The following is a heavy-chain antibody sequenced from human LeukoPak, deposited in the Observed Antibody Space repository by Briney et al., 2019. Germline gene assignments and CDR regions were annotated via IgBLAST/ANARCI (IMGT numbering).Heavy chain of an antibody. CDR2: ISTVSRYI. CDR3: ARVIEDSGSYFCDY. CDR1: GFTFSRYS. J-gene: IGHJ4*02. V-gene: IGHV3-21*06. Sequence: GGSLRLSCAASGFTFSRYSMNWVRQAPGKGLEWVSSISTVSRYIYYADSVKGRFTVSRDNAKSLLYLQMNNLRAEDTAVYYCARVIEDSGSYFCDYWGQGTLVTVSS. D-gene: IGHD1-26*01.